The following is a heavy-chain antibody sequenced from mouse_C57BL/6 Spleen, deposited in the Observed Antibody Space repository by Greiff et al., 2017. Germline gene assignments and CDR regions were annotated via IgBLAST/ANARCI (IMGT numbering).Heavy chain of an antibody. CDR2: IDPNSGGT. V-gene: IGHV1-72*01. CDR1: GYTFTSYW. J-gene: IGHJ3*01. Sequence: VQRVESGAELVKPGASVKLSCKASGYTFTSYWMHWVKQRPGRGLEWIGRIDPNSGGTKYNEKFKSKATLTLDKPSSTAYMQLSSLTSEDSAVYYCARWNYGRSTFGYWGQGTLVTVSA. CDR3: ARWNYGRSTFGY. D-gene: IGHD1-1*01.